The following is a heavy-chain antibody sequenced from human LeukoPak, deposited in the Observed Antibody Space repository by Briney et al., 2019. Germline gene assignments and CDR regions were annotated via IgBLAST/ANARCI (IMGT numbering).Heavy chain of an antibody. CDR1: GGSISSSSYY. CDR3: ARTARGGTVVTPRLYYYYMDV. Sequence: PSETLSLTCTVSGGSISSSSYYWGWIRQPPGKGLEWIGSIYYSGSTYYNPSLKSRVTISVDTSKNQFSLKLSSVTAADTAVYYCARTARGGTVVTPRLYYYYMDVWGKGTTVTVSS. J-gene: IGHJ6*03. CDR2: IYYSGST. D-gene: IGHD4-23*01. V-gene: IGHV4-39*07.